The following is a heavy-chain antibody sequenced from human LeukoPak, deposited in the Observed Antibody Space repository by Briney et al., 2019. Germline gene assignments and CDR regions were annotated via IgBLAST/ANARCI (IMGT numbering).Heavy chain of an antibody. V-gene: IGHV3-23*01. CDR3: AKVRWGSGSHYYGMDV. CDR2: ISGSGGST. J-gene: IGHJ6*02. CDR1: GFTFSSYA. D-gene: IGHD3-10*01. Sequence: GGSLRLSCAASGFTFSSYAMSWVRQAPGKGLEWVSAISGSGGSTYYADSVKGRFTISRDNSKNTLYLQMNSLRAEDTAVYYCAKVRWGSGSHYYGMDVWGQGTTVTVSS.